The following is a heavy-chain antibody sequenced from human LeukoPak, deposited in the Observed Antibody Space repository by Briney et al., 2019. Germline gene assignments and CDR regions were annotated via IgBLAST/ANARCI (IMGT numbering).Heavy chain of an antibody. CDR1: GGSISSSSYY. J-gene: IGHJ5*02. CDR3: ARGSVGAPGGFDP. Sequence: SETLSLTCTVSGGSISSSSYYWGWIRQPPGKGLEWIGSIYYSGSTYYNPSLKSRVTISVDTSKNQFSLKLSSVTAADTAVYYCARGSVGAPGGFDPWGQGTLVTVSS. D-gene: IGHD1-26*01. V-gene: IGHV4-39*07. CDR2: IYYSGST.